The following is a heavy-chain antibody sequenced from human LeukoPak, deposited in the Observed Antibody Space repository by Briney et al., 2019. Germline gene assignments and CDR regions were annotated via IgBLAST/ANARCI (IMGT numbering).Heavy chain of an antibody. J-gene: IGHJ4*02. CDR3: ARDRGSYLGRVFDY. CDR2: ISAYNGNT. Sequence: ASVTVSCKASGYSSTNYGISWVRQAPGQGLEWMGWISAYNGNTNYAQKLQGRVTMTTDTSTSTAYMELRSLRSDDTAVYYCARDRGSYLGRVFDYWGQGTLVTVSS. V-gene: IGHV1-18*01. CDR1: GYSSTNYG. D-gene: IGHD1-26*01.